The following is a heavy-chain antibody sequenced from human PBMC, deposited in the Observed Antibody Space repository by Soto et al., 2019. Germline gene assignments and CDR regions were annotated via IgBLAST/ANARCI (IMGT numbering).Heavy chain of an antibody. CDR1: GFSLSDARMG. CDR2: IFSNDGK. J-gene: IGHJ4*02. D-gene: IGHD2-21*02. Sequence: QVTLKESGPVLVKPTETLTLTCTVSGFSLSDARMGVSWIRQPPGKALEWLAHIFSNDGKTYSTSLKSRLTISKDTSKGQVVLTMTNMDPVDTATYYCARITVVTPLVVDYWGQGTLVTVSS. CDR3: ARITVVTPLVVDY. V-gene: IGHV2-26*01.